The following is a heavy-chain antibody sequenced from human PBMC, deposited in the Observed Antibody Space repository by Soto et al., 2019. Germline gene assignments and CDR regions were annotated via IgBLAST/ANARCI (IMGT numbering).Heavy chain of an antibody. J-gene: IGHJ6*02. CDR2: ISCYNGKT. CDR3: ARDATPPELRFLEWHNYDYNGMDV. Sequence: QVQVVQSGDEVKETGASVRVSCKTSGYSFTAYGISWVRQAPGQGLEWMGWISCYNGKTKYAQKVQGRVTIPTDTSTSKAYMEVGSLRSDDTAIYYCARDATPPELRFLEWHNYDYNGMDVWGQGTTVTVSS. D-gene: IGHD3-3*01. V-gene: IGHV1-18*01. CDR1: GYSFTAYG.